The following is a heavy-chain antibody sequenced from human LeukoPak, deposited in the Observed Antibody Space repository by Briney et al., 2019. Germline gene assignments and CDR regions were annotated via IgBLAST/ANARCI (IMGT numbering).Heavy chain of an antibody. J-gene: IGHJ4*02. CDR1: GGSISSYY. Sequence: SETLSLTCTVSGGSISSYYWSWIRQPPGKGLEWIGYIYYSGSTNYNPSLKSRVTISVDRSKNQFSLKLSSVTAADTAVYYCARDRDRFGELYYWGQGTLVTVSS. V-gene: IGHV4-59*12. D-gene: IGHD3-10*01. CDR3: ARDRDRFGELYY. CDR2: IYYSGST.